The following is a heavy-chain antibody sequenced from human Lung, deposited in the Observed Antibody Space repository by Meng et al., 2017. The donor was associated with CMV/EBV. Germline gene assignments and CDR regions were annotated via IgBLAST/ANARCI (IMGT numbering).Heavy chain of an antibody. V-gene: IGHV4-61*01. CDR3: AMGQQLVPGY. CDR2: IYYSGTT. D-gene: IGHD6-13*01. CDR1: GGSVSSGSYY. J-gene: IGHJ4*02. Sequence: SETLSLTCTVSGGSVSSGSYYCRWIRQPPREGLECIGCIYYSGTTNYNPPLKSRVTISVYTYKNQFALKLSSVTASDAAVYYRAMGQQLVPGYWGQGTLVTVSS.